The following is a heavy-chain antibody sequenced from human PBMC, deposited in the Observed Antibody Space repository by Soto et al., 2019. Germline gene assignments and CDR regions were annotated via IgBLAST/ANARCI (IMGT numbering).Heavy chain of an antibody. CDR3: ARPYCTNGVCYGAGDGMDV. J-gene: IGHJ6*02. CDR2: IDPSDSYT. V-gene: IGHV5-10-1*01. D-gene: IGHD2-8*01. CDR1: GYSFTSYW. Sequence: GESLKISCKGSGYSFTSYWISWVRQMPGKGLEWMGRIDPSDSYTNYSPSFQGHVTISADKSISTAYLQWSSLKASDTAMYYCARPYCTNGVCYGAGDGMDVWGQGTTVTVSS.